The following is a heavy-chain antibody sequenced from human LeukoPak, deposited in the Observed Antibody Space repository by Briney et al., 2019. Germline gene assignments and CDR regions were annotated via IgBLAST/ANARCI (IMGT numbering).Heavy chain of an antibody. CDR1: GFTFSSYG. Sequence: GGSLRLSCAASGFTFSSYGMHWVRQAPGEGLEWVAFIRYDGSNKYYADSAKGRFTISRDNSKNTLYLQMNSLRAEDTAVYYCARDSREYRGSYHPPPNIDYWGQGTLVTVSS. J-gene: IGHJ4*02. V-gene: IGHV3-30*02. CDR2: IRYDGSNK. CDR3: ARDSREYRGSYHPPPNIDY. D-gene: IGHD1-26*01.